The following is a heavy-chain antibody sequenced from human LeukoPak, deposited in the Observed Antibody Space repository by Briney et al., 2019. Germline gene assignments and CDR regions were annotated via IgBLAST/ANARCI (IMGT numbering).Heavy chain of an antibody. CDR2: INPSGGST. CDR3: ARGDSSSWYFAPYYFDY. V-gene: IGHV1-46*01. Sequence: ASVKVSCKASGYTFTSYYMHWVRQAPGQGLEWMGIINPSGGSTSYAQKFQGRVTMTRDMSTSTVYMELSSLRSEDTAVYYCARGDSSSWYFAPYYFDYWGQGTLVTVSS. J-gene: IGHJ4*02. CDR1: GYTFTSYY. D-gene: IGHD6-13*01.